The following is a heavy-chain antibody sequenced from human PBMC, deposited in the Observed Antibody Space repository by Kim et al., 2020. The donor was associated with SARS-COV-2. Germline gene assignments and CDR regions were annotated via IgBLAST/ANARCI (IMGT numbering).Heavy chain of an antibody. V-gene: IGHV7-4-1*02. CDR1: GYTFTSYA. CDR3: ARGSSGRYFDWLLSFPELYNWFDP. J-gene: IGHJ5*02. D-gene: IGHD3-9*01. CDR2: INTNTGNP. Sequence: ASVKVSCKASGYTFTSYAMNWVRQAPGQGLEWMGWINTNTGNPTYAQGFTGRFVFSLDTSVSTAYLQISSLKAEDTAVYYCARGSSGRYFDWLLSFPELYNWFDPWGQGTLVTVSS.